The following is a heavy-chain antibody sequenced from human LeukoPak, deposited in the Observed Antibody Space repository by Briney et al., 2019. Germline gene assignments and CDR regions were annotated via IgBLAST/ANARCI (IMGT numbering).Heavy chain of an antibody. D-gene: IGHD5-24*01. CDR2: IYTSGST. CDR3: ARSMAQKVNWFDP. Sequence: SETLSLTCPVSGGSISSGSYYWSWTRQPAGNGLEWIGRIYTSGSTNYNLSLKSRVTMSVDTSKNQFSLKLSSVTAADTAVYDCARSMAQKVNWFDPWGQGTLVTVSS. CDR1: GGSISSGSYY. V-gene: IGHV4-61*02. J-gene: IGHJ5*02.